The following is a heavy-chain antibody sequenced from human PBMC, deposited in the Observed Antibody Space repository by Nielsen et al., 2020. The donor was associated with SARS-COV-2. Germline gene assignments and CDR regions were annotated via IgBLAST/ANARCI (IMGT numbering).Heavy chain of an antibody. CDR1: GDSMSGNY. J-gene: IGHJ6*02. CDR3: ARDHGYNYAYGHYYYGMDV. Sequence: SETLSLTCSVSGDSMSGNYWTWIRQPPGKGLEWIGFVTHSGTTKYNPSLWSRVTVSETTSKGKFFLTLTSVTAADTAVYYCARDHGYNYAYGHYYYGMDVWGQGTTVTVSS. D-gene: IGHD5-24*01. V-gene: IGHV4-59*01. CDR2: VTHSGTT.